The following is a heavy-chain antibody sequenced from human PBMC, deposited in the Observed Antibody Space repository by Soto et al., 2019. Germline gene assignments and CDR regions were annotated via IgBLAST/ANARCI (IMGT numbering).Heavy chain of an antibody. D-gene: IGHD5-18*01. J-gene: IGHJ4*02. V-gene: IGHV4-30-4*01. CDR2: ISNSGST. CDR1: GGSVTSDEGY. CDR3: ATESGSTYGYFDH. Sequence: SETLSLTCTVSGGSVTSDEGYWTWIRQSPGKGLEWIGYISNSGSTGYNPSLKTRLSMSVDRSKNQFTLRLTSVTAADTAVYFCATESGSTYGYFDHWGQGTQVTVYS.